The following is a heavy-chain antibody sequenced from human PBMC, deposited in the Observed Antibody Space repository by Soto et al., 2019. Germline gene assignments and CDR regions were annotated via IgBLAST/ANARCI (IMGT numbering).Heavy chain of an antibody. CDR3: ARNTPAARSSPWEWDYYCYYYMDV. CDR2: INSDGSST. Sequence: EVQLVESGGGLVQPGGSLRLSCAASGFTFSSYWMHWVRQAPGKGLVWVSRINSDGSSTSYADSVKGRFTISRDNAKNTLYLQMNSLRAEDTAVYYCARNTPAARSSPWEWDYYCYYYMDVWGKGTTVTVSS. J-gene: IGHJ6*03. V-gene: IGHV3-74*01. D-gene: IGHD2-2*01. CDR1: GFTFSSYW.